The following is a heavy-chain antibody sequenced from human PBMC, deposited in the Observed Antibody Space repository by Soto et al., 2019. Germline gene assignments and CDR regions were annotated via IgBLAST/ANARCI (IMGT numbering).Heavy chain of an antibody. V-gene: IGHV4-61*05. CDR3: AKNLPRTGRFDY. D-gene: IGHD1-1*01. CDR2: IYYSGKT. J-gene: IGHJ4*02. Sequence: SSETLSVTCTLSGASITSTTYYCAWIRKPPGKGLAWLDIIYYSGKTNYNPSLNRRVTISVDKSNNHFSLQMSSVTAADTAVYDCAKNLPRTGRFDYWGQGSLVTVS. CDR1: GASITSTTYY.